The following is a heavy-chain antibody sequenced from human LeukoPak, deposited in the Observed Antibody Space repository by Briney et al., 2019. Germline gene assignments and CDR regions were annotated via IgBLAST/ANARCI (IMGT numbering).Heavy chain of an antibody. V-gene: IGHV3-23*01. Sequence: GGSLILSCAASGFTFSSYAMSWVRQASGKGLEWVSAISGSGGSTYYADSVKGRFTISRDNSKNTLYLQMNSLRAEDTAVYYCAKGSRSGWYCYFDYWGQGTLVTVSS. J-gene: IGHJ4*02. CDR3: AKGSRSGWYCYFDY. D-gene: IGHD6-19*01. CDR2: ISGSGGST. CDR1: GFTFSSYA.